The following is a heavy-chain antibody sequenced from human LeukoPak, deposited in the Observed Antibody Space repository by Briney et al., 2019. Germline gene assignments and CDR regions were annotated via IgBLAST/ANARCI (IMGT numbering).Heavy chain of an antibody. CDR2: IYYSGST. D-gene: IGHD3-22*01. CDR1: GGSISSGDYY. Sequence: SETLSLTYTVSGGSISSGDYYWSWIRQPPGKGLEWIGYIYYSGSTYYNPSLKSRVTISVDTSKNQFSLKLSSVTAADTAVYYCASHRRDYYDSSGYGYWGQGTLVTVSS. V-gene: IGHV4-30-4*01. CDR3: ASHRRDYYDSSGYGY. J-gene: IGHJ4*02.